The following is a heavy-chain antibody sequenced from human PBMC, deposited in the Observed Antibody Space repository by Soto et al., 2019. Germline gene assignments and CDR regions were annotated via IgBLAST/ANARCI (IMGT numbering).Heavy chain of an antibody. CDR1: GFTFSDYY. J-gene: IGHJ4*02. Sequence: QVQLVESGGGLVKPGGSLRLSCAASGFTFSDYYMSWIRQASGKGLEWVSYISGSGTYTNYGDSVKGRFTISRDNAKNSLYLQMNSLRAEDTAVYYCVRGGSYCGGDCFDYWGQGTLVTGSS. CDR3: VRGGSYCGGDCFDY. CDR2: ISGSGTYT. V-gene: IGHV3-11*06. D-gene: IGHD2-21*02.